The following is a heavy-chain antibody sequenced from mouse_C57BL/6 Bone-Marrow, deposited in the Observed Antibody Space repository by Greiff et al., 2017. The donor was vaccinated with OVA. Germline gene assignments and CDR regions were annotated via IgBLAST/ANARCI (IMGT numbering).Heavy chain of an antibody. CDR1: GYTFTSYG. D-gene: IGHD1-1*01. CDR2: IYPRSGNT. V-gene: IGHV1-81*01. J-gene: IGHJ1*03. Sequence: VQVVESGAELARPGASVKLSCKASGYTFTSYGISWVKQRTGQGLEWIGEIYPRSGNTYYNEKFKGKATLTADKSSSTAYMELRSLTSEDSAVYFCAHYYYGRYWYFDVWGTGTTVTVSS. CDR3: AHYYYGRYWYFDV.